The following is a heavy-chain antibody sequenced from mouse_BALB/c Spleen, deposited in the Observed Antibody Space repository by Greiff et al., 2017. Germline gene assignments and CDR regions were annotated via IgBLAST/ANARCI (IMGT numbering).Heavy chain of an antibody. Sequence: EVKVVESGGGLVKPGGSLKLSCAASGFTFSSYAMSWVRQSPEKRLEWVAEISSGGSYTYYPDTVTGRFTISRDNAKNTLYLEMSSLRSEDTAMYYCARGAVVASRWYFDVWGAGTTVTVSS. D-gene: IGHD1-1*01. V-gene: IGHV5-9-4*01. CDR2: ISSGGSYT. CDR1: GFTFSSYA. CDR3: ARGAVVASRWYFDV. J-gene: IGHJ1*01.